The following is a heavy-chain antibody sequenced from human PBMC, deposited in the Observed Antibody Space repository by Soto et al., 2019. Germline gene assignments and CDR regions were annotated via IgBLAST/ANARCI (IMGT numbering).Heavy chain of an antibody. CDR1: GFTFHNFV. CDR2: IGGNDGTT. V-gene: IGHV3-23*01. D-gene: IGHD3-9*01. Sequence: PGGSLRLSCAASGFTFHNFVMGWVRQVPGKGLEWVSTIGGNDGTTYYADSAKGRFTISRDNIRKVLYLQMSSLTAEDTAIYCCAKRNDGNDWPYYFDSWGEGTLVTVSS. J-gene: IGHJ4*02. CDR3: AKRNDGNDWPYYFDS.